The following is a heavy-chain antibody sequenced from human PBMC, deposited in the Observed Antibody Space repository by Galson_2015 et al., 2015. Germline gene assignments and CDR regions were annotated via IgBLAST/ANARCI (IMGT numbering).Heavy chain of an antibody. J-gene: IGHJ4*02. Sequence: SVKVSCKASGYTFTSYAMHWVRQAPGQRLEWMGWINAGNGNTKYSQKFQGRVTITRDTSASTAYMELSSLRSEDTAVYYCARYLKPAAILFDYWGQGTLVTVSS. CDR3: ARYLKPAAILFDY. CDR2: INAGNGNT. CDR1: GYTFTSYA. D-gene: IGHD2-2*01. V-gene: IGHV1-3*01.